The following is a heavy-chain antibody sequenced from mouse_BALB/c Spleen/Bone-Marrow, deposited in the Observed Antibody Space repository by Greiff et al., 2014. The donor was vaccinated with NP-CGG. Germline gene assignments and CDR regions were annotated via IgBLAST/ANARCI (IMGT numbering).Heavy chain of an antibody. Sequence: EVQVVESGGGLVKPGGSLKLSCAASGFTLSSYAMSWVRQTPEKRLEWVATISSGGSYTYYPDSVKGRFTISRDNAKNTLYLQMSSLKSEDTAMYYCTKIYYGYDGGYYYAMDYWGQGTSVTVSS. J-gene: IGHJ4*01. CDR2: ISSGGSYT. CDR3: TKIYYGYDGGYYYAMDY. D-gene: IGHD2-2*01. CDR1: GFTLSSYA. V-gene: IGHV5-6-4*01.